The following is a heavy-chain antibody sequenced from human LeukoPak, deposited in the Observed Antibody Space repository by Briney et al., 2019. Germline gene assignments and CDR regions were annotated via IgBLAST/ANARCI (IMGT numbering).Heavy chain of an antibody. CDR3: AGGAGDRSHFDY. CDR2: ISGSGGST. CDR1: GFTFSSYA. Sequence: GGSLRLSCSASGFTFSSYAMHWVRQAPGKGLEYVSAISGSGGSTYYADSVKGRFTISRDNSKNTLYLQMNSLRAEDTAVYYCAGGAGDRSHFDYWGQGTLVTVSS. J-gene: IGHJ4*02. D-gene: IGHD7-27*01. V-gene: IGHV3-64*04.